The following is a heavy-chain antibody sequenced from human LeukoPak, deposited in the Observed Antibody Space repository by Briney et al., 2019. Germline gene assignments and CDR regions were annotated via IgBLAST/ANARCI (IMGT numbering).Heavy chain of an antibody. V-gene: IGHV3-9*01. CDR2: ISGNSGRI. J-gene: IGHJ5*02. CDR3: AKDIGQLLNNWFDP. CDR1: GFTFDDYA. D-gene: IGHD2-2*01. Sequence: GGSLRLSCAASGFTFDDYAMHWVRQAPGKGLEWVSGISGNSGRIGYADSVKGRFTISRDNAKNSLYLQMNSLRPEDTALYYCAKDIGQLLNNWFDPWGQGTLVTVSS.